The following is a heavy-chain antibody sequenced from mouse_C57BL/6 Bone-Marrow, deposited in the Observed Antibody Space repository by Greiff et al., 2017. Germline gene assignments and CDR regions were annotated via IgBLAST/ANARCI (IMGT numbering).Heavy chain of an antibody. Sequence: QVQLQQPGAELVKPGASVKLSCKASGYTFTSYWMHWVKQRPGQGLEWIGMIHPNSGSTNYNEKFKSKATLTVDKSSSTAYMQLSSLTSEDSAVYYCARRARWLPGYFDVWGTGTTVTVSS. D-gene: IGHD2-2*01. CDR3: ARRARWLPGYFDV. V-gene: IGHV1-64*01. CDR2: IHPNSGST. CDR1: GYTFTSYW. J-gene: IGHJ1*03.